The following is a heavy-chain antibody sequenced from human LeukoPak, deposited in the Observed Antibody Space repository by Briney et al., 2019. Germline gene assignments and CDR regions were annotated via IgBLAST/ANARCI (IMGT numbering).Heavy chain of an antibody. CDR1: GFTFSNAW. J-gene: IGHJ4*02. D-gene: IGHD3-16*01. CDR3: TTDLAWGSYPFDY. Sequence: PGGSLRLSCAASGFTFSNAWMSWVRQAPGKGLEWVGRIKSKTDGGTTDYAAPVKGRFTISRDDSKNTLYLQMNSLKTEDTAVYYCTTDLAWGSYPFDYWGQGTLVTVSS. CDR2: IKSKTDGGTT. V-gene: IGHV3-15*01.